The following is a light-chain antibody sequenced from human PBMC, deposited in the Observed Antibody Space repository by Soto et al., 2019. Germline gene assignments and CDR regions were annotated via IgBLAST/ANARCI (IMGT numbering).Light chain of an antibody. CDR3: CSYAGSSTFYV. CDR2: EGS. CDR1: SSDVGSYNL. V-gene: IGLV2-23*01. Sequence: QSALTQPASVSGSPGHSITISCTGTSSDVGSYNLVSWYQQHPGKAPKLMIYEGSKRPSGVSNRFSGSKSGNTASLTISGLQAEGEADYYCCSYAGSSTFYVFGTGTKVTVL. J-gene: IGLJ1*01.